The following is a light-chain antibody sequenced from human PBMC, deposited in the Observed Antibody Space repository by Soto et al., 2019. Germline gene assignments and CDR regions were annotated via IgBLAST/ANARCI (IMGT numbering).Light chain of an antibody. J-gene: IGKJ1*01. CDR2: ATS. Sequence: EIVLTQSPATLSLSPGEGVTLSCRASQSIGTYLAWYRQKPGQAPRLLIYATSNRATGTPDRFSASGSGTGFTLTISSLVPEDFAVYYCQRRLNWSWTFGQGTMVEIK. CDR1: QSIGTY. V-gene: IGKV3-11*01. CDR3: QRRLNWSWT.